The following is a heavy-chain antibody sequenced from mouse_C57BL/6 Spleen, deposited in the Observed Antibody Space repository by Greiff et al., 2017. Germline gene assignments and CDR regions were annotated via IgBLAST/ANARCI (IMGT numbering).Heavy chain of an antibody. J-gene: IGHJ4*01. CDR3: ARWTTVVATRGAMDY. CDR1: GYSITSGYD. D-gene: IGHD1-1*01. CDR2: LSYSGST. Sequence: EVQLQESGPGMVKPSQSLSLTCTVTGYSITSGYDWHWIRHFPGNKLEWMGYLSYSGSTNYNPSLKSRISITHDTSKNHFFLKLNSVTTEDTATYYCARWTTVVATRGAMDYWGQGTSVTVSS. V-gene: IGHV3-1*01.